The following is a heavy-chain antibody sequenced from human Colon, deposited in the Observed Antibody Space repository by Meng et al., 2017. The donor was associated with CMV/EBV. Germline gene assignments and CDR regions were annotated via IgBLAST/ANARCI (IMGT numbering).Heavy chain of an antibody. J-gene: IGHJ4*02. D-gene: IGHD6-13*01. Sequence: QVQLQEPGPRLGQPSETLSFSRTVTGGSSSSPSYYWAWVRQPPGKGLEWIGSIYYTGGTFYSPSLKSRVTISIDTSKNHFSLKLNSVTAADTAMYYCTRETGGSSLAYWGQGILVTVSS. CDR3: TRETGGSSLAY. V-gene: IGHV4-39*02. CDR1: GGSSSSPSYY. CDR2: IYYTGGT.